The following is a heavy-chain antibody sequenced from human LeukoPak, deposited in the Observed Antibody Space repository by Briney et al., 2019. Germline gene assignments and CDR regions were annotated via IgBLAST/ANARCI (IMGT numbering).Heavy chain of an antibody. J-gene: IGHJ5*02. Sequence: GGSLRLSCAASGFTFSSYWMHWVRQAPGKGLVWVSRINSDGSSTSYADSVKGRFTISRDNAKNTLYLQMNSLRAEDTAVYYCARASTPYSGYDKRNWFDPWGQGTLVTVSS. V-gene: IGHV3-74*01. D-gene: IGHD5-12*01. CDR3: ARASTPYSGYDKRNWFDP. CDR1: GFTFSSYW. CDR2: INSDGSST.